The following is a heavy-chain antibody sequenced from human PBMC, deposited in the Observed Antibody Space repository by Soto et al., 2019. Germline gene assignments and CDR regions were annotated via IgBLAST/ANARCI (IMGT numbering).Heavy chain of an antibody. CDR2: IKNDESEK. CDR1: GFTFSSYA. CDR3: ARGHYGMDV. V-gene: IGHV3-7*01. J-gene: IGHJ6*02. Sequence: GGSLRLSCAASGFTFSSYAMSWVRQAPGKGLEWVANIKNDESEKSFVDSVKGRFAISRDNAKSSLYLQMNSLTVEDTAVYYCARGHYGMDVWGQGTTVTVSS.